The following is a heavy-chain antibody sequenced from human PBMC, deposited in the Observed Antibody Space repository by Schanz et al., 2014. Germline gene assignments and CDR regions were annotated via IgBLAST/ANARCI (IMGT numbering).Heavy chain of an antibody. CDR3: AKDAPYPFDL. V-gene: IGHV3-23*01. CDR1: GFSFSSYA. Sequence: EVQLLESGGGLVEPGGSLRLSCAASGFSFSSYAMGWVRQARGKGLEWVSAMNESHSTIYYPDSVKGRFTVSRDNAENALYLQMNSLRAEDAAIYYCAKDAPYPFDLWGRGTLITVSS. CDR2: MNESHSTI. J-gene: IGHJ2*01.